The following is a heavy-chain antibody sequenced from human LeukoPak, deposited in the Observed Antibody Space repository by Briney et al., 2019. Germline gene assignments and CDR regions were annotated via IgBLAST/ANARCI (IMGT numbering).Heavy chain of an antibody. Sequence: SETLSLTCAVYGGSFSGYYWSWIRQPPGKGLEWIAEINHSGSTNYNPSLKSRVTISVDTSKNQFSLKLSSVTAADTAVYYCARRPRGTVPPSYWYFDLWGRGTLVTVSS. J-gene: IGHJ2*01. D-gene: IGHD4-17*01. CDR2: INHSGST. CDR1: GGSFSGYY. CDR3: ARRPRGTVPPSYWYFDL. V-gene: IGHV4-34*01.